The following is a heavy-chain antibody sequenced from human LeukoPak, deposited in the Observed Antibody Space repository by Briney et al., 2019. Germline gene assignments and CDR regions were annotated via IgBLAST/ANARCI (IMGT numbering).Heavy chain of an antibody. D-gene: IGHD2-15*01. CDR2: IIPIFGTA. Sequence: GASVKVSCKASGGTFSSYAISRVRQAPGQGLEWMGGIIPIFGTANYAQKFQGRVTITADESTSTAYMELSSLRSEDTAVYYCARDILVGRSYYFDYWGQGTLVTVSS. CDR1: GGTFSSYA. J-gene: IGHJ4*02. V-gene: IGHV1-69*13. CDR3: ARDILVGRSYYFDY.